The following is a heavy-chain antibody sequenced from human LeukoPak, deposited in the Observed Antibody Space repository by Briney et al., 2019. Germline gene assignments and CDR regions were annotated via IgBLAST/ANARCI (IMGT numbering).Heavy chain of an antibody. J-gene: IGHJ4*02. CDR2: ISAYNGNT. CDR3: ARGDPRTAVFDY. Sequence: ASVEVSCKASGYTFTNYGISWVRQAPGQGLEWMGWISAYNGNTNYAQKLQGRVTMTADTSTSTAYMELRSLRSDDTAVYYCARGDPRTAVFDYWGQGTLVTVSS. CDR1: GYTFTNYG. V-gene: IGHV1-18*01. D-gene: IGHD2-21*01.